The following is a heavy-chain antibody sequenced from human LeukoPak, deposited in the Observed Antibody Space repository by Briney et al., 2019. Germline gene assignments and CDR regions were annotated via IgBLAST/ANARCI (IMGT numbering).Heavy chain of an antibody. CDR1: GFTFSSYG. J-gene: IGHJ4*02. CDR2: IRYDGSNK. Sequence: PGGSLRLSCAASGFTFSSYGMHWVRQAPGKGLEWVAFIRYDGSNKYYADSVKGRFTISRDNSKNTLYLQMNSLRAEDTAVYYCAKDFEYSSSRYFDYWGQGTLVTVSS. CDR3: AKDFEYSSSRYFDY. V-gene: IGHV3-30*02. D-gene: IGHD6-6*01.